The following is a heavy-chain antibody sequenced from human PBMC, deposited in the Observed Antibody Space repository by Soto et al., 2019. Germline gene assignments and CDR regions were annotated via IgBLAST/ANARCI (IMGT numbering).Heavy chain of an antibody. CDR2: ISYDGSNK. Sequence: XGSLGLTCAASGFTFSSYCMHWVRQAPGKGLEWAAGISYDGSNKYYADSVKGRFTISRDNSKNTLYLQMNSLRAEDTAVYYCAKGRRWELTVYFDDWAQGTLVTVSS. V-gene: IGHV3-30*18. CDR3: AKGRRWELTVYFDD. J-gene: IGHJ4*02. CDR1: GFTFSSYC. D-gene: IGHD1-26*01.